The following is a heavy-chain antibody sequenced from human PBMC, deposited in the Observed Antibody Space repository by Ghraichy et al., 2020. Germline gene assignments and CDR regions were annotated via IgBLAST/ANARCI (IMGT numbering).Heavy chain of an antibody. V-gene: IGHV4-59*01. CDR3: ARGASWYFDY. CDR1: GGSISSYY. J-gene: IGHJ4*02. Sequence: SQTLSLTCTVSGGSISSYYWSWIRQPPGKGLEWIGYIYYSGSTNYNPSLKSRVAISVDTSKNQLSLKLSSVTAADTAVYYCARGASWYFDYWGQGTLVTVSS. D-gene: IGHD2-2*01. CDR2: IYYSGST.